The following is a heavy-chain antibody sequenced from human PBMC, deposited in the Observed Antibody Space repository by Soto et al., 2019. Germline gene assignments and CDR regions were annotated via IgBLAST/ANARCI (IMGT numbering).Heavy chain of an antibody. CDR3: ATAPYSGYDRPSGNWFDP. CDR2: FDPEDGET. CDR1: GYTLTELS. V-gene: IGHV1-24*01. Sequence: AASVKVSCKVSGYTLTELSMHWVRQAPGKGLEWMGGFDPEDGETIYAQKFQGRVTMTEDTSTDTAYMELSSLRSEDTAVYYCATAPYSGYDRPSGNWFDPWGQGTLVTVSS. J-gene: IGHJ5*02. D-gene: IGHD5-12*01.